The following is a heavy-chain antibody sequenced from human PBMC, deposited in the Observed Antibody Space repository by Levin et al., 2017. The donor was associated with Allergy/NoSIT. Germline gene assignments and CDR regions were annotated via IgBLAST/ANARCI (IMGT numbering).Heavy chain of an antibody. J-gene: IGHJ4*02. V-gene: IGHV3-23*01. D-gene: IGHD2-15*01. Sequence: QAGGSLRLSCAASGFTFSNYAMTWVRQAPEKGLKWVSAISGSGDSTDYADSVKGRFTISRDNSKNTVYLQMNSLRAEDTAVYYCAKVRAAVVAAINYWGQGTLVTVSS. CDR1: GFTFSNYA. CDR2: ISGSGDST. CDR3: AKVRAAVVAAINY.